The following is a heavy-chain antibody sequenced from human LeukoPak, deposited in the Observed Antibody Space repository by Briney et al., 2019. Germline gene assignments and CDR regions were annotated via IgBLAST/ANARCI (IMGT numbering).Heavy chain of an antibody. V-gene: IGHV3-21*01. Sequence: PGGSLRLSCAASGFTFSSYAMHWVRQAPGKGLEWVASICCDSSNIYYADSVKGRFTISRDNAKKTLYLQMNSLRAEDTAVYYCARAPFTLYGDYPHSYYGMDVWGQGTTVTASS. CDR2: ICCDSSNI. CDR1: GFTFSSYA. J-gene: IGHJ6*02. CDR3: ARAPFTLYGDYPHSYYGMDV. D-gene: IGHD4-17*01.